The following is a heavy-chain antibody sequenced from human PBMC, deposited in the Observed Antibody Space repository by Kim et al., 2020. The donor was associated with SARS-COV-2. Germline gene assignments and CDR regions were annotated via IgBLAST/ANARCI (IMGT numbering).Heavy chain of an antibody. CDR1: GGSISSYY. D-gene: IGHD3-10*01. Sequence: SETLSLTCTVSGGSISSYYWTWIRQPPGKGLEWIGYIYYSGSTNYNPSLKSRVTISVDTSKNQFSLKLRSVTAADTAVFYCARGSSMLRGGGMDVWGQGTTVTVSS. CDR3: ARGSSMLRGGGMDV. J-gene: IGHJ6*02. CDR2: IYYSGST. V-gene: IGHV4-59*01.